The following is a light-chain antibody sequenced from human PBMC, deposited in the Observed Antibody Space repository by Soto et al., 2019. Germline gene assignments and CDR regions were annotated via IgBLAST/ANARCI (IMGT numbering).Light chain of an antibody. J-gene: IGKJ2*01. V-gene: IGKV1-39*01. Sequence: DIQMTQSPSSLSASVGDRVTVTCRASQGISGYLNWYQQKPGKAPNLLIYTASSLQSGVPSRFSGSGSGTDFTLTSSSLQPEDFATYYCQQSYSTPYTFGQGTKLEIK. CDR1: QGISGY. CDR3: QQSYSTPYT. CDR2: TAS.